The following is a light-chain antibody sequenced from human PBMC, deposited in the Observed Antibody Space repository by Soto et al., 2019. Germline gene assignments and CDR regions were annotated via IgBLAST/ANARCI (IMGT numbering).Light chain of an antibody. J-gene: IGKJ1*01. Sequence: EIVMTQSPATLSVSPGERATLSCRASQSVSSNLAWYQQKPGQSPRLLLYGASTRATGIPARFSGSGSGTEFTLTISSLQSEDFAVYYCQQYNKSPRTFGQGTKVEIK. V-gene: IGKV3-15*01. CDR2: GAS. CDR3: QQYNKSPRT. CDR1: QSVSSN.